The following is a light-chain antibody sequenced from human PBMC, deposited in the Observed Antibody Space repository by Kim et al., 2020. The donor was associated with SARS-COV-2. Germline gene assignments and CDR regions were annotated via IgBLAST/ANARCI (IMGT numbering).Light chain of an antibody. V-gene: IGLV9-49*01. CDR3: GADHGSGSNFVYV. CDR1: SGYSNYK. CDR2: VGTGGIVG. J-gene: IGLJ2*01. Sequence: CTLSSGYSNYKGDWYQQRPGKGPRFVMRVGTGGIVGSKGDGIPDRFSVLGSGLNRYLTIKNIQEEDESDYHCGADHGSGSNFVYVFGGGTQLTVL.